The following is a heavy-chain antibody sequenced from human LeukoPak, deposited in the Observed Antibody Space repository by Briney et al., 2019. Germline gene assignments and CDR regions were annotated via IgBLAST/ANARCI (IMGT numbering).Heavy chain of an antibody. V-gene: IGHV4-59*12. D-gene: IGHD6-13*01. CDR1: GGSISRYY. CDR2: IYYSGST. Sequence: SETLTLTCTVSGGSISRYYWSWIRQPPGKGLEWIGHIYYSGSTNYDPSLKSRVTISVDRSKNQFSLKLSSVTAADTAVYYCARAEMAAAGTAFDYWGQGTLVTVSS. CDR3: ARAEMAAAGTAFDY. J-gene: IGHJ4*02.